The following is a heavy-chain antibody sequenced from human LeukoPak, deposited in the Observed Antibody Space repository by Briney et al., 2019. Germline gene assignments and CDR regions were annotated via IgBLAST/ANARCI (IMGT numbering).Heavy chain of an antibody. CDR1: GVSISPYF. CDR3: ARDDYRGVTNFDP. Sequence: SETLSLTCTVSGVSISPYFWSWIRQPPGKGLEWVGYISYTGNTNYNPSLKSRVTISVDTSKNQFSLQLTSVTAAYTAVYYCARDDYRGVTNFDPWGQGTLVTVSS. J-gene: IGHJ5*02. CDR2: ISYTGNT. D-gene: IGHD3-10*01. V-gene: IGHV4-59*01.